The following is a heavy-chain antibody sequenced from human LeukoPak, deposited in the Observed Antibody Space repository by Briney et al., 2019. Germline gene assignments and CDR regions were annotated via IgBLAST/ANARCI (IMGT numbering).Heavy chain of an antibody. CDR3: TSYYDILTGYYTYFDY. CDR2: IRSKAYGGTT. V-gene: IGHV3-49*03. J-gene: IGHJ4*02. Sequence: GGSLRLSCTASGFTFGDYAMSWFRQAPGKGLEWVGFIRSKAYGGTTEYAASVKGRFTISRDDSKSIAYLQMNSLKTEDTAVYYRTSYYDILTGYYTYFDYWGQGTLVTVSS. D-gene: IGHD3-9*01. CDR1: GFTFGDYA.